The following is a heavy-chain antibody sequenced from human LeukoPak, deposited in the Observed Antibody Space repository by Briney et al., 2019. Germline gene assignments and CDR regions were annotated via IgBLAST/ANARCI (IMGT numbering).Heavy chain of an antibody. CDR3: ASEETTNGGWTPNY. V-gene: IGHV3-21*01. D-gene: IGHD6-19*01. CDR1: GFTFTSYS. J-gene: IGHJ4*02. Sequence: GGSLRLSCAASGFTFTSYSMNWVSQAPGKGLEWVSSISSSGTYIKYTDSVKGRFTISRDNAKNSLYLQMNSLRAEDTAVYYCASEETTNGGWTPNYWGQGTLVTVSS. CDR2: ISSSGTYI.